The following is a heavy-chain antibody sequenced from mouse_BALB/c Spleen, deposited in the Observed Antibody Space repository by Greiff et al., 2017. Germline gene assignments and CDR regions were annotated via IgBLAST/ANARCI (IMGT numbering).Heavy chain of an antibody. CDR2: IHYSGST. CDR1: GYSITSGYS. J-gene: IGHJ3*01. CDR3: ARSGGNYWFAY. Sequence: EVKLQESGPDLVKPSQSLSLTCTVTGYSITSGYSWHWIRQFPGNKLEWMGYIHYSGSTNYNPSLTSRTSITRDTSKNQFFLQLNSVTTEDTATYYCARSGGNYWFAYGGQGTLVTVSA. V-gene: IGHV3-1*02. D-gene: IGHD2-1*01.